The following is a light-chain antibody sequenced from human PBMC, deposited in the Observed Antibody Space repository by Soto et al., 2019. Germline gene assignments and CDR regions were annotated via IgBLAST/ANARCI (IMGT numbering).Light chain of an antibody. V-gene: IGKV3-20*01. CDR3: HLYGRGLWT. Sequence: LTQCAGALSFAPSESATLSCRASQAVXASYLVWYQQKPGQAPRLLXYGASSSATGSPDRLSGSGSATDFTLTISRLEPDYCACYYWHLYGRGLWTLGHGTTVDIK. J-gene: IGKJ1*01. CDR1: QAVXASY. CDR2: GAS.